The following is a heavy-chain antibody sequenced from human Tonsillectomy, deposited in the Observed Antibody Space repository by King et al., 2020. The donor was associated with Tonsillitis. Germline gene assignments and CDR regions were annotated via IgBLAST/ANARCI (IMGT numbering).Heavy chain of an antibody. CDR2: INHSGST. CDR1: GGSFSGYY. D-gene: IGHD3-22*01. CDR3: AGGRSGYRYYYCGMDV. V-gene: IGHV4-34*01. J-gene: IGHJ6*02. Sequence: VQLQQWGAGLLKPSETLSLTCAVYGGSFSGYYWSWIRQPPGKGLEWIGEINHSGSTNYNPSLKSRVTVSVETSKNQFSLKLSSVTAADTAVYYCAGGRSGYRYYYCGMDVWGQGTTVTVSS.